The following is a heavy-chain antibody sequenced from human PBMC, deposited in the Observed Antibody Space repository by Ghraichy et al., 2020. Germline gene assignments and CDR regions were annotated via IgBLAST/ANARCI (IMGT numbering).Heavy chain of an antibody. CDR3: ARDYYGCWYFDL. D-gene: IGHD3-10*01. Sequence: GGSLRLSCAASGFTFSSYSMNWVRQAPGKGLEWVSSISSSSSYIYYADSVKGRLTISRDNAKNSLYLQMNSLRAEDTAVYYCARDYYGCWYFDLWGRGTLVTVSS. V-gene: IGHV3-21*01. J-gene: IGHJ2*01. CDR2: ISSSSSYI. CDR1: GFTFSSYS.